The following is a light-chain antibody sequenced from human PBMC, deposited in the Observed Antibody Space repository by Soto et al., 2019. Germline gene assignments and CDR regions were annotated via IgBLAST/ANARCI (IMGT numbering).Light chain of an antibody. V-gene: IGKV3-11*01. CDR3: QQRAGSST. Sequence: EIVLTQSPVTLSLSPGERATLSCRASQSVSNQLAWYQQKPGQAPRLLIYDASRRVTGIPPRFSGSGSGTDFTLTLSSLEPEDFAVYYCQQRAGSSTFGQGTDWRI. CDR2: DAS. CDR1: QSVSNQ. J-gene: IGKJ5*01.